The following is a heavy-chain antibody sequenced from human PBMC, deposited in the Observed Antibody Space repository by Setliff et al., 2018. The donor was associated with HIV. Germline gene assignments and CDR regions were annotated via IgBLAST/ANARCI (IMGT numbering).Heavy chain of an antibody. CDR2: IYTSGST. J-gene: IGHJ6*03. CDR3: ARGDGTKYYYYYYMDV. D-gene: IGHD1-7*01. V-gene: IGHV4-4*08. CDR1: GGSISSYY. Sequence: SETLSLTCTVSGGSISSYYWSWIRQPPGKGLGWIGYIYTSGSTNYNPSLKSRVTISVDTSKKQFSLKLSSVTAADTAVYYCARGDGTKYYYYYYMDVWGKGTTVTVSS.